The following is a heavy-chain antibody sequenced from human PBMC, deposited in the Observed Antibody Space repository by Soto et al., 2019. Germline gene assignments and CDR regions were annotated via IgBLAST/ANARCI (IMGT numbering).Heavy chain of an antibody. CDR1: SAYISSSNW. D-gene: IGHD1-26*01. CDR3: ARGWDSHFDL. CDR2: IYHSGST. V-gene: IGHV4-4*02. J-gene: IGHJ2*01. Sequence: QVQLQESGPGLVKPSGTLSLTFDASSAYISSSNWWTWVRQPPGKVLEWIGEIYHSGSTKYNPSLRSRATISGDTSRGQFSLRLSSVTAADTAVYYCARGWDSHFDLCGRGTLVTVSS.